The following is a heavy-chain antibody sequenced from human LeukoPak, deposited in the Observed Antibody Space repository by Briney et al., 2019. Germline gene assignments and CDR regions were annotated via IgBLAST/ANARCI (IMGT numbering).Heavy chain of an antibody. CDR3: ARELRGTYYYESSGSDY. V-gene: IGHV1-18*04. Sequence: GASVKVSCKASGYTVTDYYIHWVRQAPGQGLEWMGWMSAFNGNTNYAQKFQGRVTMTTDTSTSTGYLEVRSLRVDDTAVYYCARELRGTYYYESSGSDYWGQGTLVTVSS. CDR1: GYTVTDYY. J-gene: IGHJ4*02. CDR2: MSAFNGNT. D-gene: IGHD3-22*01.